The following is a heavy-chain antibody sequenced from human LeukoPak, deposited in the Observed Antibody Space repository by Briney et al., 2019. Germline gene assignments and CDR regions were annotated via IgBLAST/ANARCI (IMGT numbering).Heavy chain of an antibody. CDR1: GGSISSGGYY. CDR3: ARSGSYSPYYFDY. V-gene: IGHV4-31*03. CDR2: IYYSGST. D-gene: IGHD1-26*01. Sequence: SQTLSLTCTVSGGSISSGGYYWSWIRQHPGKGLEWIGCIYYSGSTYYNPSLKSRVTISVDTSKNQFSLKLSSVTAADTAVYYCARSGSYSPYYFDYWGQGTLVTVSS. J-gene: IGHJ4*02.